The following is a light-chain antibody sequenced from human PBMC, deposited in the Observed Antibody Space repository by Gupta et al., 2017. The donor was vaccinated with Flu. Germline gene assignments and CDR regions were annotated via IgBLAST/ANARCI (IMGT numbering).Light chain of an antibody. CDR3: QTWGTGIRV. Sequence: VKLTCTVSSEHSSYAIAWHQQQPEKGPRFVMKVNSDGSHNKGDGIPDRFSGSSAGAERYLTISRLQSEDEADYYCQTWGTGIRVFGGGTKLTVL. V-gene: IGLV4-69*01. CDR1: SEHSSYA. CDR2: VNSDGSH. J-gene: IGLJ2*01.